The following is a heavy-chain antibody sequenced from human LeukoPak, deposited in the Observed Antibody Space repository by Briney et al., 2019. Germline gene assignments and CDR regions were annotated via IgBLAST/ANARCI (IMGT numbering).Heavy chain of an antibody. V-gene: IGHV4-59*01. J-gene: IGHJ4*02. D-gene: IGHD4-17*01. CDR1: GGSISSYY. Sequence: PSETLSLTCTVSGGSISSYYWSWIRQPPGKGLEWIGYIYYSGSTNYNPSLKSRVTISVDTSKNQFSLKLSSVTAADTAVYYCASAPNYGDYGDYFDYWGQGTLVTVSS. CDR3: ASAPNYGDYGDYFDY. CDR2: IYYSGST.